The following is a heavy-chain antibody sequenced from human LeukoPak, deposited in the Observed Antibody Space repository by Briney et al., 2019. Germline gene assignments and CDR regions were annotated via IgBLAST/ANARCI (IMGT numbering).Heavy chain of an antibody. CDR1: GFTFSSYS. D-gene: IGHD3-22*01. J-gene: IGHJ4*02. V-gene: IGHV3-21*01. CDR3: ARDSFRYYDSSGYPFDY. CDR2: ISSSSSYI. Sequence: PGGSLRLSCAASGFTFSSYSMNWVRQAPGKGLEWDSSISSSSSYIYYADSVKGRFTISRDNAKNSLYLQMNSLRAEDTAVYYCARDSFRYYDSSGYPFDYWGQGTLVTVSS.